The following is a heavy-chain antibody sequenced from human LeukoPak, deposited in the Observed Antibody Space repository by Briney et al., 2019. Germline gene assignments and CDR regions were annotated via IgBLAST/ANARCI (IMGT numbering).Heavy chain of an antibody. J-gene: IGHJ4*02. V-gene: IGHV3-9*01. CDR2: ISWNSDDI. Sequence: GRSLRLSCAASGFNFDDYAMHWVRQAPGKGLEWVSGISWNSDDIDYADSVKGRFTISRDNAKNSLYLQMNSLRAEDTAVYYCVSFYETYWGRGTLVTVSS. CDR1: GFNFDDYA. CDR3: VSFYETY. D-gene: IGHD2-2*01.